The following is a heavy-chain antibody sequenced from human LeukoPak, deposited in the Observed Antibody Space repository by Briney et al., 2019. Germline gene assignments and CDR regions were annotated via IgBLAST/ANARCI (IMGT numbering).Heavy chain of an antibody. CDR3: ARVGDIDAFDI. D-gene: IGHD4-17*01. V-gene: IGHV3-64*01. Sequence: GGSLRLSCAASGFTFSSYAMSWVRQAPGKGLEWVSAISRNGGSTYYANSVKGRFTISRDNSKNTLFLQMGSLRAEDMAVYYCARVGDIDAFDIWGQGTMVTVSS. CDR1: GFTFSSYA. J-gene: IGHJ3*02. CDR2: ISRNGGST.